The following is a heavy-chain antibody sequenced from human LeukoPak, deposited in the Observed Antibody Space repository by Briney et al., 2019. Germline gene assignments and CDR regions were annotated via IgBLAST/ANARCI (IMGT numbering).Heavy chain of an antibody. D-gene: IGHD3-16*01. J-gene: IGHJ4*02. CDR1: GGTLSSYA. Sequence: GASVRVSCKASGGTLSSYAISWVRQAPGQGLEWMGGIIPIFGTANYAQKFQGRVTITADESTSTAYMELSSLRSEDTAVYYCARESPQGGIDYWGQGTLVTVSS. CDR3: ARESPQGGIDY. CDR2: IIPIFGTA. V-gene: IGHV1-69*13.